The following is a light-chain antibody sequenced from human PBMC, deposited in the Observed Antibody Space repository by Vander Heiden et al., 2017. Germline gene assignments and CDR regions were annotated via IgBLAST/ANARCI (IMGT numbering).Light chain of an antibody. CDR1: NIGANS. Sequence: SYVLTQPPPASVAPGQTARFTCGGNNIGANSVHWYQQKPGQAPVLVVYDDSDRPSGIPERFSGSNSGNTATLTISRVEAGDEADYCCQVWNSSSDHRGVFGGGTKLTVL. J-gene: IGLJ3*02. CDR2: DDS. V-gene: IGLV3-21*02. CDR3: QVWNSSSDHRGV.